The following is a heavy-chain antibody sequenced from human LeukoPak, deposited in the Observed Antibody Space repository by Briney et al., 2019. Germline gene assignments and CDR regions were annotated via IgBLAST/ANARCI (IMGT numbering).Heavy chain of an antibody. D-gene: IGHD3-22*01. CDR2: IYADGST. CDR3: AKLGIGEHEISGYFYETQSSGVDV. V-gene: IGHV3-53*05. J-gene: IGHJ3*01. Sequence: GGSLRLSCAASGFTVSSNYMSWVRQAPGKGLEWVSVIYADGSTYYADSVKGRFTISRDNPKNTLYLQMNSPRPDDTAVYYCAKLGIGEHEISGYFYETQSSGVDVWGQGTMVIVSS. CDR1: GFTVSSNY.